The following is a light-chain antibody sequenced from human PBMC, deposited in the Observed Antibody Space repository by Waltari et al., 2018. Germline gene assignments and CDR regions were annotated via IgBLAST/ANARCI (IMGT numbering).Light chain of an antibody. Sequence: DIQMTQSPSSLSASVGDTVTMTCRASQNIVTYLSWFQQKPGKPPKLLIFGAASLQIGVPSRFSGSGSGTEFTLTISSLQPEDFAAYYCLQQITYQWTFGQGTQVEIK. CDR1: QNIVTY. CDR3: LQQITYQWT. CDR2: GAA. V-gene: IGKV1-17*01. J-gene: IGKJ1*01.